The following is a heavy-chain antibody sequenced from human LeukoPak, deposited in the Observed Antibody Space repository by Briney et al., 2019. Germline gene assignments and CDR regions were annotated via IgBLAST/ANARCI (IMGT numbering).Heavy chain of an antibody. CDR2: VLYDGSNK. J-gene: IGHJ4*02. CDR1: GFTFSNSG. CDR3: AKDLTY. V-gene: IGHV3-30*02. Sequence: GGSLTLSCAASGFTFSNSGMHWVRQAPGKGLEWVAFVLYDGSNKYYTDSVKGRFTISRDNSRNTLYLQMNSLRPEDAAVYYCAKDLTYWGQGTLVTVSS.